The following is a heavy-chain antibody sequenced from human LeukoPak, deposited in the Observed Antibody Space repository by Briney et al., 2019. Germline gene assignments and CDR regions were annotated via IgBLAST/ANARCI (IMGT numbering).Heavy chain of an antibody. CDR1: GGSFSGYY. J-gene: IGHJ4*02. V-gene: IGHV4-34*01. Sequence: SETLSLTCAVYGGSFSGYYWSWIRQPPGKGLEWIGEINHSGSTNYNPSLKSRVTISVDTSKNQFSLKLSSVTAADAAVYYCARGLLRLWGYYDSRGKYYFDYWGQGTLVTVSS. CDR3: ARGLLRLWGYYDSRGKYYFDY. CDR2: INHSGST. D-gene: IGHD3-22*01.